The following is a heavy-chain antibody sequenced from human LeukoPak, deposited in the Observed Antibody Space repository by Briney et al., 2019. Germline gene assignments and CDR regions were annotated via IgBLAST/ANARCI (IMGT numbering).Heavy chain of an antibody. D-gene: IGHD1-1*01. V-gene: IGHV1-46*01. CDR1: GYTFTSYY. J-gene: IGHJ4*02. Sequence: ASVKVSCKASGYTFTSYYIDWVRQAPGQGLEWMGVSNLSGGSTRYAQKFQGRVTMTGDTSTRTVYMELSSLTSADTAVYYCARGTTDDYWGQGTPVTVSS. CDR2: SNLSGGST. CDR3: ARGTTDDY.